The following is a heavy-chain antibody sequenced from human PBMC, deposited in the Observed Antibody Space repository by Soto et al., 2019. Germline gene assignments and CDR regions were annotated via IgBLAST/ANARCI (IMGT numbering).Heavy chain of an antibody. J-gene: IGHJ5*02. CDR2: IYYSGRT. Sequence: SEPLSRTCIFSCGSISSSSYYLCWIRQRPGKGLEWIGSIYYSGRTYYNPCLKSRVTISVDTSKNQFSLKLSSVTAADTAVFYCARHRARNWFDPWGQGTLVTVSS. D-gene: IGHD6-6*01. CDR3: ARHRARNWFDP. V-gene: IGHV4-39*01. CDR1: CGSISSSSYY.